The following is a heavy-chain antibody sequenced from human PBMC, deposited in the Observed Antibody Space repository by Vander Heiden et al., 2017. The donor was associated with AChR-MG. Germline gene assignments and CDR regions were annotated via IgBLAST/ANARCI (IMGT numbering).Heavy chain of an antibody. CDR1: GGTLSSSA. D-gene: IGHD4-17*01. J-gene: IGHJ3*02. CDR3: ASCTDYGDYRLSHAFDI. CDR2: LIPILGTA. V-gene: IGHV1-69*06. Sequence: QVQLVQSGAEVKKPGSSVKVSCKASGGTLSSSAISWGRQDPGQGLEWMGGLIPILGTANYAQKFQGRVTITADKSTSTAYMELSSLRSEDTAVYYCASCTDYGDYRLSHAFDIWGQGTMVTVSS.